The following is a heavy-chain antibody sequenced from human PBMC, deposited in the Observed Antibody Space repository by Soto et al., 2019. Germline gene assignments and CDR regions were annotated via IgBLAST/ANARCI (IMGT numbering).Heavy chain of an antibody. CDR3: ARDCPYYNDSSAPPLWA. Sequence: QVQLVQSGAEVKKPGSSVKVSCKASGGTFSSYAISWVRQAPGQGLEWMGGIIPIFGTANYAQKFQGRVTITGDEPTTTAYMELSSLNLEDTAVYYGARDCPYYNDSSAPPLWAWGQGTLVTVSS. CDR1: GGTFSSYA. D-gene: IGHD3-22*01. J-gene: IGHJ5*02. CDR2: IIPIFGTA. V-gene: IGHV1-69*12.